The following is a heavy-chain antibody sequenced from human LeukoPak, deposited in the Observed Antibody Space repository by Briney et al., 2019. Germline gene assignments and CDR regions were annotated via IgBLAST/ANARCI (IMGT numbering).Heavy chain of an antibody. CDR3: AKDRQDVVVTAIRFDS. CDR1: GFTFSTYS. Sequence: GGSLRLSCAASGFTFSTYSMNWVRQAPGKGLEWVSSIATSSDYIYYAGSLKGRFTISRDNSKNTLYLQMDSLRAGDTALYYCAKDRQDVVVTAIRFDSWGQGTLVTVSS. CDR2: IATSSDYI. D-gene: IGHD2-21*02. J-gene: IGHJ4*02. V-gene: IGHV3-21*04.